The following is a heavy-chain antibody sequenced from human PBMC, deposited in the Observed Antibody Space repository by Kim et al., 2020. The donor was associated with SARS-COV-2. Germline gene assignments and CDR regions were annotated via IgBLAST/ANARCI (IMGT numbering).Heavy chain of an antibody. Sequence: ASVKVSCKASGYTFTSYGISWVRQAPGQGLEWMGWISAYNGNINYAQKLQGRVTMTTDTSTSTAYMELRSLRSDDTAVYYCARERGYSGYDPLYYYGMDVWGQGTTVTVSS. CDR2: ISAYNGNI. CDR3: ARERGYSGYDPLYYYGMDV. V-gene: IGHV1-18*01. D-gene: IGHD5-12*01. J-gene: IGHJ6*02. CDR1: GYTFTSYG.